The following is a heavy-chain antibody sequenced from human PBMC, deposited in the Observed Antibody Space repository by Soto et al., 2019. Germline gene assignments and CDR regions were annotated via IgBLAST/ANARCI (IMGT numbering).Heavy chain of an antibody. CDR3: ARAIWDRRVAATRDAFDI. Sequence: PGESLKISCKGSGYSFTSYWISWVRQMPGKGLEWMGRIDPSDSYTNYSPSFQGHVTISADKSISTAYLQWSSLKASDTAMYYCARAIWDRRVAATRDAFDIWGQGTMVTVS. V-gene: IGHV5-10-1*01. D-gene: IGHD2-15*01. CDR1: GYSFTSYW. CDR2: IDPSDSYT. J-gene: IGHJ3*02.